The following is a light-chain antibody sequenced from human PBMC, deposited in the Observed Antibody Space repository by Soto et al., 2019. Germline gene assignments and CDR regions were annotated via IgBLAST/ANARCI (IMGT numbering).Light chain of an antibody. V-gene: IGLV2-14*01. CDR1: SSDVGGYNY. CDR2: EVS. Sequence: QSALTQPASVSGSPGQSITISCTGTSSDVGGYNYVSWYQQHPVKAPKLMIYEVSHRPSGVSYRFSGSKSGNTASLTISGLQAEDEADYYCSSYTSSNTLVFGGGTKLTVL. J-gene: IGLJ2*01. CDR3: SSYTSSNTLV.